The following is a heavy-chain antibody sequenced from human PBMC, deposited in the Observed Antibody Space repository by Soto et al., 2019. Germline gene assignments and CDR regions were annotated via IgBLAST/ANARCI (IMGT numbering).Heavy chain of an antibody. J-gene: IGHJ5*02. Sequence: GGSLRLSCAASGFTFSDYYMSWIRQAPGKGLEWVSYISSSGSTIYYADSVKGRFTISRDNAKNSLYLQMNSLRAEDTAVYYCARDRYCSSTSCPPGSWFDPWGQGALVTVSS. CDR1: GFTFSDYY. D-gene: IGHD2-2*01. V-gene: IGHV3-11*01. CDR2: ISSSGSTI. CDR3: ARDRYCSSTSCPPGSWFDP.